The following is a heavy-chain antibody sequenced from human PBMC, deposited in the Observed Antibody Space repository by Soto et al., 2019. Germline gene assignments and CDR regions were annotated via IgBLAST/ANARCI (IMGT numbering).Heavy chain of an antibody. CDR3: ARQRGYSGYDVTTYYYYYYGMDV. J-gene: IGHJ6*02. CDR1: GGSISSGGYY. CDR2: IYYSGST. D-gene: IGHD5-12*01. Sequence: SETLSLTCTVSGGSISSGGYYWSWIRQHPGKGLEWIGYIYYSGSTYYNPSLKSRVTISVDTSKNQFSLKLSSVTAADTAVYYCARQRGYSGYDVTTYYYYYYGMDVWGQGTTVTVSS. V-gene: IGHV4-31*03.